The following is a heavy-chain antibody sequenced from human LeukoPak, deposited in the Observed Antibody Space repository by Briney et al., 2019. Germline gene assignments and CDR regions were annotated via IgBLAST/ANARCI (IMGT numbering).Heavy chain of an antibody. Sequence: ASVKVSCKASGYTFTSYAMHWVRQAPGQRLEWMGWINAGNGNTKYSQKFQGRVTITRDTSASTAYMELSGLRSEDTAVYYCARYLDYYGSGSLDYWGQGTLVTVSS. CDR3: ARYLDYYGSGSLDY. CDR1: GYTFTSYA. V-gene: IGHV1-3*01. J-gene: IGHJ4*02. D-gene: IGHD3-10*01. CDR2: INAGNGNT.